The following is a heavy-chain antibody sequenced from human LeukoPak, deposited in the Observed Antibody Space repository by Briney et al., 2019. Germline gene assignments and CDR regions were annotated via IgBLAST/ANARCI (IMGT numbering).Heavy chain of an antibody. CDR2: IYYSGST. J-gene: IGHJ4*02. CDR3: ATPSGTYYNGPEYFDY. V-gene: IGHV4-39*02. CDR1: GDFLSSGAYY. D-gene: IGHD3-10*01. Sequence: PSETLSLTCSVSGDFLSSGAYYWGWIRQSPGKGLAWIGSIYYSGSTFYSASLKSRVTISVDTSKNHFSLKLSSVTAADTAVYYCATPSGTYYNGPEYFDYWGQGTLVTVSS.